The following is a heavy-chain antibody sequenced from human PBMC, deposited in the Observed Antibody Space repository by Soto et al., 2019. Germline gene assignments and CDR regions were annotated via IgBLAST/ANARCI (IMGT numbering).Heavy chain of an antibody. V-gene: IGHV3-48*01. CDR3: ARAPPCYSCSCYGPYFDY. CDR1: GFTFSSYS. Sequence: PGGSARLSCAASGFTFSSYSMNWVRQAPGKGLEWVSYISSSSSTIYYADSVKGRFTISRDNAKNSLYLQMNSLRAEDTAVYYCARAPPCYSCSCYGPYFDYCGQGTLVTVSS. D-gene: IGHD6-13*01. CDR2: ISSSSSTI. J-gene: IGHJ4*02.